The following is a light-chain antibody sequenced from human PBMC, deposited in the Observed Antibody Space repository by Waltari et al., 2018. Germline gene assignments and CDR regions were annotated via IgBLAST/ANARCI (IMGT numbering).Light chain of an antibody. Sequence: EIVLTQSPGTLSLSLGERATVSCRASQRVSRSLAWYQQKPGQAPRLLLYGASTRATGIPDRFSGSGSGTDFSLTISRLEPDDFAVYYCQHYLRLPVTFGQGTTVEI. J-gene: IGKJ1*01. V-gene: IGKV3-20*01. CDR3: QHYLRLPVT. CDR1: QRVSRS. CDR2: GAS.